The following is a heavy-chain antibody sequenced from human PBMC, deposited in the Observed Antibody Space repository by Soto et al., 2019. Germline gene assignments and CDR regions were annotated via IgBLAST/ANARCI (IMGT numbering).Heavy chain of an antibody. CDR3: ARTKGGHYYYGMDV. Sequence: GGSLRLSCAASGFTFSSYGMHWVRQAPGKGLEWVAVIWYDGSNKYYADSVKGRFTISRDNSKNTLYLQMNSLRAEDTAVYYCARTKGGHYYYGMDVWGQGTTVTVSS. CDR2: IWYDGSNK. D-gene: IGHD2-8*01. V-gene: IGHV3-33*01. CDR1: GFTFSSYG. J-gene: IGHJ6*02.